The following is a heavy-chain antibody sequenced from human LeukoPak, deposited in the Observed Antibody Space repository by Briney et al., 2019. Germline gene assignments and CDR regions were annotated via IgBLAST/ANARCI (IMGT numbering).Heavy chain of an antibody. D-gene: IGHD3-3*01. CDR2: IIPIFGTA. J-gene: IGHJ4*02. V-gene: IGHV1-69*05. CDR3: ATTSYYDFWSGYKNFDY. CDR1: GGTFSSYA. Sequence: GASVNVSCKSSGGTFSSYAMSWVRQAPGQGLECMGGIIPIFGTANYAQKFQGRVTITTDESTSTAYMELSSLRSEDTAVYYCATTSYYDFWSGYKNFDYWGQGTLVTVSS.